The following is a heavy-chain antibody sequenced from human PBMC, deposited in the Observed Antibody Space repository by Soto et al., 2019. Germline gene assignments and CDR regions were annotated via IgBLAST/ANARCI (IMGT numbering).Heavy chain of an antibody. J-gene: IGHJ6*03. CDR2: MYYSGRS. CDR1: GGSITRYF. V-gene: IGHV4-59*13. CDR3: ATSDPPYFFMDV. Sequence: QVQLQESGPGLVQPSETLSLTCTVSGGSITRYFWSWTRQAPGKGLQGIGHMYYSGRSAYNPSLNSRVTISVDTSKNHFSLRPNSVTAADTAVYYCATSDPPYFFMDVWGKGTAVTVSS.